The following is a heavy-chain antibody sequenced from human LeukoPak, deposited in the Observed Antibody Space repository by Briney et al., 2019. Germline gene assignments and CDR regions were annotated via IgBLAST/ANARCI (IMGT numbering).Heavy chain of an antibody. J-gene: IGHJ4*02. V-gene: IGHV4-34*01. CDR3: AGLYYYDSSGYVH. CDR1: GGSFSGYY. D-gene: IGHD3-22*01. CDR2: INHSGST. Sequence: SETLSLTCAVYGGSFSGYYWSWIRQPPGKGLEWIGEINHSGSTDYNPSLKSRVTISVDTSKNQFSLKLSSVTAADTAVFYCAGLYYYDSSGYVHWGQGTLVTVSS.